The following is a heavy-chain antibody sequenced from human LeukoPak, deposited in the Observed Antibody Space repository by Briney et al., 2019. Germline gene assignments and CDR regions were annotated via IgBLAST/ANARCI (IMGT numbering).Heavy chain of an antibody. CDR2: INNSGGN. CDR1: GGSFSGYY. CDR3: ARGYWSSTSCRPVC. V-gene: IGHV4-34*01. D-gene: IGHD2-2*01. J-gene: IGHJ4*02. Sequence: SETLSLTCAVYGGSFSGYYWSWIRQPPGKGLEWVGEINNSGGNNYNPSLKSRVTISVDTYKNQFSLKLSSVTAADTAGYYCARGYWSSTSCRPVCWRQG.